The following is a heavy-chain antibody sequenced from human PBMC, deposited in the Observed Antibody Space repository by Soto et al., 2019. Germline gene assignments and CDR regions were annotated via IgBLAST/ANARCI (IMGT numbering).Heavy chain of an antibody. CDR2: ITGSSSTI. D-gene: IGHD3-16*01. V-gene: IGHV3-48*02. J-gene: IGHJ4*02. CDR3: ARVRGPSLMTWYFDF. Sequence: GGSLRLSCVTSGFTFSPLSMIWVRQAPGKGLEWISYITGSSSTIYYADSVRGRFTVSRDNAKNSVFLQMNSLRDEDTAVYFCARVRGPSLMTWYFDFWGQGTLVTVSS. CDR1: GFTFSPLS.